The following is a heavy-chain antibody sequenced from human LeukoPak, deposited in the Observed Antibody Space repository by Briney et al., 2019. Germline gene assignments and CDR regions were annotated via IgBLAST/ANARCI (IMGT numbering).Heavy chain of an antibody. Sequence: GASVKVSCKASGYTFTGYYIHWVRQAPGQGLEWMGWINPNSGGTNYAQKLQGRVTMTTDTSTSTAYMELRSLRSDDTAVYYCARGDILTGSAHGPWGQGTLVTVSS. D-gene: IGHD3-9*01. J-gene: IGHJ5*02. CDR1: GYTFTGYY. V-gene: IGHV1-2*02. CDR2: INPNSGGT. CDR3: ARGDILTGSAHGP.